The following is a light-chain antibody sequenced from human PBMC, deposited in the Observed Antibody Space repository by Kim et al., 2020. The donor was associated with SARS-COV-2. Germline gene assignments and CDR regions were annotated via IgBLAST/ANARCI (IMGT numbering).Light chain of an antibody. CDR3: QKYNSAPRT. CDR1: QGISNY. CDR2: AAS. Sequence: AALRDRVTITFRASQGISNYLAWYQQKPGKVPKLLIYAASTLQSGVPSRFSGSGSGTDFTLTICSLQPEDVATYYCQKYNSAPRTFGQGTKVDIK. V-gene: IGKV1-27*01. J-gene: IGKJ1*01.